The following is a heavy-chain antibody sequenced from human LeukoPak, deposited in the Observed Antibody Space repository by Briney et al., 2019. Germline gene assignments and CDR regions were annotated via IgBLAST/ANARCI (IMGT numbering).Heavy chain of an antibody. CDR2: IYPGDSDT. CDR1: GYSFTSYW. Sequence: PGESLKISCKGSGYSFTSYWIGWVRPLPGKGLEWMGIIYPGDSDTRYSPSFQGQVTISANKSISTAYLQWSSLKASDTALYYCARLLGGDGYNYRPFDYWGQGTLVTVSS. V-gene: IGHV5-51*01. CDR3: ARLLGGDGYNYRPFDY. D-gene: IGHD5-24*01. J-gene: IGHJ4*02.